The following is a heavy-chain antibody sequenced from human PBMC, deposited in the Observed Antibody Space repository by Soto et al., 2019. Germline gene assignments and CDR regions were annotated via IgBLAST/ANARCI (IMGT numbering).Heavy chain of an antibody. D-gene: IGHD6-19*01. CDR2: INHSGSA. CDR3: ARGLITGSHYSGGWYYFDS. V-gene: IGHV4-34*01. CDR1: GECFSGSI. Sequence: SETLSLTCGVYGECFSGSIWTWIRQTPGTGLQWIGQINHSGSASYNPSLKSRVTISVHTSNSQFSLELSSVTAADTAVYYCARGLITGSHYSGGWYYFDSWGQGTQVTVS. J-gene: IGHJ4*02.